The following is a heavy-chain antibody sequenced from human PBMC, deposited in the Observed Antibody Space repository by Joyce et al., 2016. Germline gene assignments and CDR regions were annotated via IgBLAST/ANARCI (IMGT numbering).Heavy chain of an antibody. V-gene: IGHV3-23*01. CDR3: ANALTGYYCYYYDMDV. D-gene: IGHD7-27*01. J-gene: IGHJ6*02. CDR1: GFTFSSYA. Sequence: EVQLLESGGGLVQAGGSLRLSCAASGFTFSSYAMSWVRQAPGKGLEWVSAISGSGESTYYADSVKGRFTISRDNSKNTLYLQMNSLRAEDTAVYYCANALTGYYCYYYDMDVWGQGTTVTVSS. CDR2: ISGSGEST.